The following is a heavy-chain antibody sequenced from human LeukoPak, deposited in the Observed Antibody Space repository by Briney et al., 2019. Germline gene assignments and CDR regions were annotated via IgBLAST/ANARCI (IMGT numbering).Heavy chain of an antibody. Sequence: SETLSLTCTVSGGSISSYYWSWIRQPPGKGLEWIGSIYYSGSTYSNPSLKSRVTISLDTSKNQFSLKLSSVTAADTAVYYCARDPARGQQLVRSAWFDPWGQGTLVTVSS. J-gene: IGHJ5*02. CDR3: ARDPARGQQLVRSAWFDP. CDR1: GGSISSYY. CDR2: IYYSGST. V-gene: IGHV4-59*12. D-gene: IGHD6-13*01.